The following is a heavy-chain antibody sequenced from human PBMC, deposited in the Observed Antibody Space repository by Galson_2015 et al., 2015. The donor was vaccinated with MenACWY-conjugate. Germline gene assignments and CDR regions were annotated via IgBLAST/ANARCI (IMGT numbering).Heavy chain of an antibody. CDR3: AKILGSSFWCNMDV. CDR2: ISWNSGSI. CDR1: GFTFDDYA. V-gene: IGHV3-9*01. J-gene: IGHJ6*02. D-gene: IGHD2-8*01. Sequence: SLRLSCAASGFTFDDYAMHWVRQPPGKGLEWASGISWNSGSIGYADSVKGRFTISRDNAKKSLYLQMNSLRAEDTAFYYCAKILGSSFWCNMDVWGQGTTVTVSS.